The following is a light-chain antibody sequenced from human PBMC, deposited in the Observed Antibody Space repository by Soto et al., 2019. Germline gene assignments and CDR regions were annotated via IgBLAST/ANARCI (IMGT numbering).Light chain of an antibody. J-gene: IGKJ1*01. V-gene: IGKV3-20*01. Sequence: EIVLTQSPGTLSLSPGERATLSCRASQSVSSTYLAWYQHKPGQAPRLLIYGASSRATGIPDRFSGSGSGSDFTLTISSLEPEDFAVYYCQQSVSTLLTFGQGTKVEIK. CDR1: QSVSSTY. CDR3: QQSVSTLLT. CDR2: GAS.